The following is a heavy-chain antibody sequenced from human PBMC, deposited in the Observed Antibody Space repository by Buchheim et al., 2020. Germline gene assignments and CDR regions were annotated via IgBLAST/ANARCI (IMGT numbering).Heavy chain of an antibody. J-gene: IGHJ5*02. D-gene: IGHD1-26*01. CDR2: INHSGST. Sequence: QVQLQQWGAGLLKPSETLSLTCAVYGGSFSGYYWSWIRQPPGKGLEWIGEINHSGSTNYNPSLKSRVTISVDTSKKQFSLKLSSVTAADTAVYYCATTDGEELQPGGAWGQGTL. CDR1: GGSFSGYY. V-gene: IGHV4-34*01. CDR3: ATTDGEELQPGGA.